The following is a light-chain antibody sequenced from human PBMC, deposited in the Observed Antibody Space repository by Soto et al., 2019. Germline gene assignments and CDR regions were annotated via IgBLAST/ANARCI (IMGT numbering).Light chain of an antibody. V-gene: IGKV3D-15*01. CDR2: DAS. CDR3: QQYYNWWT. CDR1: QSVSNN. Sequence: EIVLAQSPGTLSLSPGERATLSCRASQSVSNNYLAWYQQKPGQAPRLLIYDASSRATGIPARFSGSGSGTEFTLTISSLQSEDFAVYHCQQYYNWWTFGQGTKVDI. J-gene: IGKJ1*01.